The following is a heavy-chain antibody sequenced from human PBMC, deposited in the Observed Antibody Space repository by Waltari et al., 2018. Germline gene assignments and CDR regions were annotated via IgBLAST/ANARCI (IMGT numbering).Heavy chain of an antibody. CDR3: SVSLNS. CDR1: GFTFSNFW. J-gene: IGHJ4*02. CDR2: IKEDGSER. Sequence: EVQLVESGGGLVQPGGSLGLSCAASGFTFSNFWMDWVRQAPGKGLEWVAKIKEDGSERHYIDSVKCRFTISRDNAKNLLYLEMNSLRAGDTAVYYCSVSLNSWGQGTLVTVSS. V-gene: IGHV3-7*01.